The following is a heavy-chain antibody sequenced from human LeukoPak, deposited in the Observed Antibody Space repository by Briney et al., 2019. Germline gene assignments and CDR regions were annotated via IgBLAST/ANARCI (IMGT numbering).Heavy chain of an antibody. CDR1: GFTFSDYG. V-gene: IGHV4-59*01. CDR2: IYYSGST. J-gene: IGHJ3*02. D-gene: IGHD1-26*01. CDR3: ARPFIEVGATHATDAFDI. Sequence: GSLRLSCAASGFTFSDYGMHWIRQPPGKGLEWIGYIYYSGSTNYNPSLKSRVTISVDTSKNQFSLKLSSVTAADTAVYYCARPFIEVGATHATDAFDIWGQGTMVTVSS.